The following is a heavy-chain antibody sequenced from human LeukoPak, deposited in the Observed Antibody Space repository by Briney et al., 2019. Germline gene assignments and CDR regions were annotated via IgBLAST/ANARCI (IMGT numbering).Heavy chain of an antibody. V-gene: IGHV1-46*01. CDR2: INPSGGST. Sequence: ASVKVSCTASGYXFTSYYMHWVRQAPGQGLEWMGIINPSGGSTSYAQKFQGRVTMTRDTSTSTVYMELSSLRSEDTAVYYCARDSTPGYYYGSGSPDYWGQGTLVTVSS. CDR1: GYXFTSYY. J-gene: IGHJ4*02. D-gene: IGHD3-10*01. CDR3: ARDSTPGYYYGSGSPDY.